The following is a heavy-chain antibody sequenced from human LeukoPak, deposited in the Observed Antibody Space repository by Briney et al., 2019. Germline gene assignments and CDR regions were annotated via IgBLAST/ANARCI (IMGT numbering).Heavy chain of an antibody. CDR2: IYYSGST. D-gene: IGHD2-15*01. V-gene: IGHV4-59*01. CDR1: GGSISSYY. Sequence: SETLSLTCTVSGGSISSYYWSWIRQPPGKGLEWIGYIYYSGSTNYNPSLKSRVTISVDTSKNQFSLKLSSVTAADTAVYYCARDCDIVVERSHAFDIWGQGTMVTVSS. CDR3: ARDCDIVVERSHAFDI. J-gene: IGHJ3*02.